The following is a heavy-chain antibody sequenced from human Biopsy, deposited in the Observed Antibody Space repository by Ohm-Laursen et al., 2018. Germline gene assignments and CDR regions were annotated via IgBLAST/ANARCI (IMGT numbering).Heavy chain of an antibody. CDR1: GGTISSDY. D-gene: IGHD6-19*01. J-gene: IGHJ6*02. Sequence: SVTLSLTCTVSGGTISSDYWSRHRQTPGKGLEWIGYIYDSGSTNYNPSLKSRVTISVDTSKNQFSLRLNPVTAADTAVYYCANATNSAGWHYYYFYGMDVWGQGTTVTVSS. CDR2: IYDSGST. CDR3: ANATNSAGWHYYYFYGMDV. V-gene: IGHV4-59*07.